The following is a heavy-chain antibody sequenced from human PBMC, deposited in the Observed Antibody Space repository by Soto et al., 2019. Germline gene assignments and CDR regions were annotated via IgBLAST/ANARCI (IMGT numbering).Heavy chain of an antibody. D-gene: IGHD3-22*01. CDR3: AKDYYDSSGYGSYYYYGMDV. CDR1: GFTFSSYG. V-gene: IGHV3-30*18. J-gene: IGHJ6*02. Sequence: QVQLVESGGGVVQPGRSLRLSCAASGFTFSSYGMHWVRQASGKGLEWVAVISYDGSNKYYADSVKGRFTISRDNSKKTLYMQMNSLRAEDTAVYYCAKDYYDSSGYGSYYYYGMDVWGQGTTVTVSS. CDR2: ISYDGSNK.